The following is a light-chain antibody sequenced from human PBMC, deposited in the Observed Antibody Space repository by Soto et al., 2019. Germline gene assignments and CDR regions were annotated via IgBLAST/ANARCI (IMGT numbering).Light chain of an antibody. V-gene: IGLV2-14*01. CDR3: CSYSISATLV. CDR1: TNDIGGYNY. CDR2: EVR. J-gene: IGLJ3*02. Sequence: QSVLTQPASVSGSPGQSITISCSGSTNDIGGYNYVSWYQHHPGKVPKVIIYEVRNRPSGVSNRFSGSKSGNTASLTISGLQADDEADYYCCSYSISATLVFGGGTKLTV.